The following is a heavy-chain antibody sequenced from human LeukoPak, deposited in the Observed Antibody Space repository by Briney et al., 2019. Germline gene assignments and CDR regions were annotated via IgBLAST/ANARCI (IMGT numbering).Heavy chain of an antibody. Sequence: GGSLRLSCAASGFTFSSYSMNWVRQAPGKGLEWVSSISSSSSYIYSADSVKGRFTISRDNAKNSLYLQMNSLRAEDTAVYYCARGDRGSSTSCYIGYWGQGTLVTVSS. D-gene: IGHD2-2*01. CDR2: ISSSSSYI. J-gene: IGHJ4*02. CDR3: ARGDRGSSTSCYIGY. CDR1: GFTFSSYS. V-gene: IGHV3-21*06.